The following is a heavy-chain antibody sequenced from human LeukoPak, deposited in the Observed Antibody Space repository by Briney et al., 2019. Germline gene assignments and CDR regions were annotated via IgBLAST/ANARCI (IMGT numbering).Heavy chain of an antibody. J-gene: IGHJ6*02. D-gene: IGHD2-21*01. CDR1: GFTFSSYA. Sequence: GGSLRLSCAASGFTFSSYAMSWVRQAPGKGLEWVSAISGSGGSTYYADSVKGRFTISRDNSKNTLYLQMNSLRAEDTAVYYXXXXXXXXXXYSFHYYYGMDVWGQGTTVTVSS. CDR3: XXXXXXXXXYSFHYYYGMDV. V-gene: IGHV3-23*01. CDR2: ISGSGGST.